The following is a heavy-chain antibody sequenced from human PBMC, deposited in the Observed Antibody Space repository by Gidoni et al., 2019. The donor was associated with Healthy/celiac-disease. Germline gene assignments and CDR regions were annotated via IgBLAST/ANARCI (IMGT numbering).Heavy chain of an antibody. CDR2: IWYDGSNK. Sequence: QVQLVESGGGVVQPGRSLRLSCAASGFTFSSYGMHWVRQAPGKGLEWVAVIWYDGSNKYYADSVKGRFTISRDNSKNTLYLQMNSLRAEDTAVYYCARSSSDVSYFDYWGQGTLVTVSS. V-gene: IGHV3-33*01. CDR1: GFTFSSYG. J-gene: IGHJ4*02. CDR3: ARSSSDVSYFDY. D-gene: IGHD3-16*01.